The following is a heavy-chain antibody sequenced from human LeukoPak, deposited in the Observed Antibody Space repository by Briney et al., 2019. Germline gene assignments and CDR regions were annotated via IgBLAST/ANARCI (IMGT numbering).Heavy chain of an antibody. CDR2: ISSSSSYI. D-gene: IGHD6-13*01. CDR3: ARSPRYSRLNRG. Sequence: GGSLRLSCATSGFTFSTYSMIWVRQAPGKGLEWVSSISSSSSYIYYADSVKGRFTISRDDAKNSLYLQMNSLRAEDTALYYCARSPRYSRLNRGWGQGTLVTVSS. V-gene: IGHV3-21*01. CDR1: GFTFSTYS. J-gene: IGHJ4*02.